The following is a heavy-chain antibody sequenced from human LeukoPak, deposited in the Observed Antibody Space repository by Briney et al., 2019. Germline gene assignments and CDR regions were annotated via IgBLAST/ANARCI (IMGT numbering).Heavy chain of an antibody. D-gene: IGHD2/OR15-2a*01. CDR1: GGSFSGYY. CDR2: INHSGST. V-gene: IGHV4-34*01. Sequence: SETLSLTCAVYGGSFSGYYWSWIRQPPGKGLEWIGEINHSGSTNYNPSLKSRVTISVDTSKNQFSLKLSSVTAADTAMYYCARLAQYSNDYWGQGTLVTVSS. J-gene: IGHJ4*02. CDR3: ARLAQYSNDY.